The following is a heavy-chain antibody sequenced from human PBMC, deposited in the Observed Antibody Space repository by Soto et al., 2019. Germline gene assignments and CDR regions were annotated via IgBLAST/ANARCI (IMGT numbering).Heavy chain of an antibody. J-gene: IGHJ4*02. CDR3: ARGSSGWPRFDY. CDR2: IYYSGST. V-gene: IGHV4-39*01. D-gene: IGHD6-19*01. Sequence: SVTLSLTCTVSGGSISSSSYYLGWIRQPPGKGLEWIGSIYYSGSTYYNPSLKSRVTISVDTSKNQFSLKLSSVTAADTAVYYCARGSSGWPRFDYWGQGTLVTVSS. CDR1: GGSISSSSYY.